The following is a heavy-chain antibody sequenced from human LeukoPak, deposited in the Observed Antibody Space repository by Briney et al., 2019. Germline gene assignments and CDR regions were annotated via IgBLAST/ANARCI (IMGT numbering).Heavy chain of an antibody. CDR2: IWYDGSNK. CDR3: ARASGWYPRDYFDY. J-gene: IGHJ4*02. D-gene: IGHD6-19*01. CDR1: GFTFSSYA. V-gene: IGHV3-33*08. Sequence: GGSLRLSCAASGFTFSSYAMSWVRQAPGKGLEWVAVIWYDGSNKYYADSVKGRFTISRDNSKNTLYLQMNSLRAEDTAVYYCARASGWYPRDYFDYWGQGTLVTVSS.